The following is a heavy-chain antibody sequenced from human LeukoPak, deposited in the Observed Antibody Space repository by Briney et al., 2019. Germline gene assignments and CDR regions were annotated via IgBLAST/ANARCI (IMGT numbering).Heavy chain of an antibody. J-gene: IGHJ6*02. CDR3: AKDVRVGGGGMDV. CDR2: ISPDGSTT. D-gene: IGHD1-26*01. CDR1: GFTFSRYW. V-gene: IGHV3-74*03. Sequence: GGSLRLSCAASGFTFSRYWMHWVRQAPGKGLMWVSRISPDGSTTLYADSVRGRFTISRDKSKNTVSLQMNSLRGEDTALYYCAKDVRVGGGGMDVWGQGTPVTVSS.